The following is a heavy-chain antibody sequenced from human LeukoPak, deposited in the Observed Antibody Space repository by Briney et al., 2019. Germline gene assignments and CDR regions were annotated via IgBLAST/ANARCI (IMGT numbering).Heavy chain of an antibody. CDR1: GGSISNHY. J-gene: IGHJ4*02. CDR3: AREGGVARLGLDY. V-gene: IGHV4-59*11. Sequence: PSETLSLTCSVSGGSISNHYWSWIRQAPGKTLEYIGNIYSSGSTYYNPSLKSRLTISLDASQNQFSLRLTSVGAADTAVYYCAREGGVARLGLDYWGQGTLVAVSS. CDR2: IYSSGST. D-gene: IGHD6-6*01.